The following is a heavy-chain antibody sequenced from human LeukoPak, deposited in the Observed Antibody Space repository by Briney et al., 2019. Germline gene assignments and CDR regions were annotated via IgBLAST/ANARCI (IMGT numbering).Heavy chain of an antibody. D-gene: IGHD2-21*01. CDR2: IYGGGNT. CDR1: GFTVGSHY. Sequence: GGSLRLSCAASGFTVGSHYMNWVRQAPGKGLDWVSVIYGGGNTYYAASVKGRFTISRDNSKNTVYIQVNSLRAEDTAVYYCARAIAPDGYYGLDVWGQGTTVIVSS. CDR3: ARAIAPDGYYGLDV. V-gene: IGHV3-66*01. J-gene: IGHJ6*02.